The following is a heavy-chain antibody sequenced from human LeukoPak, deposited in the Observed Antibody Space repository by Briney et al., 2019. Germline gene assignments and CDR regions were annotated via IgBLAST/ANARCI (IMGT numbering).Heavy chain of an antibody. V-gene: IGHV4-4*07. CDR2: IYSSGSA. J-gene: IGHJ5*02. CDR1: GGSIINHY. Sequence: SETLSLTCTVSGGSIINHYWSWIRQPAGKGLERIGRIYSSGSANYSPSLKSRVSMSIDTSNNHFSLNLTSVTAADTALYFCARDVRYASGWSPPESWGQGTLVTVSS. D-gene: IGHD6-19*01. CDR3: ARDVRYASGWSPPES.